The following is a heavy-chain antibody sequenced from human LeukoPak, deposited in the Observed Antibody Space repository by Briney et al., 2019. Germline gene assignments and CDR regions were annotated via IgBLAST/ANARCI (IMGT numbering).Heavy chain of an antibody. CDR2: ISGSGGST. CDR1: GFTFSSYA. CDR3: AKDLHCSGGSCTDAFDI. V-gene: IGHV3-23*01. J-gene: IGHJ3*02. D-gene: IGHD2-15*01. Sequence: GGSLRLSCAASGFTFSSYAMSWVRQAPGKGLEWVSAISGSGGSTYYADSVKGRFTISRDNSKNTLYLQMNSLRAEDTAVYYCAKDLHCSGGSCTDAFDIWGQGTMVTVSS.